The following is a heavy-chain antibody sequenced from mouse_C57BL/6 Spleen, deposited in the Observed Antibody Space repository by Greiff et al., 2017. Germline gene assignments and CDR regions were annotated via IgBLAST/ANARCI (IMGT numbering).Heavy chain of an antibody. CDR1: GFTFTDYY. Sequence: EVKLLESGGGLVQPGGSLSLSCAASGFTFTDYYMSWVRQPPGKALEWLGFIRNKANGYTTEYSASVKGRFTISKDNSQSILYLQMNALGAEDSATYYCARYDGYYVFAYWGQGALVTVSA. D-gene: IGHD2-3*01. V-gene: IGHV7-3*01. CDR2: IRNKANGYTT. J-gene: IGHJ3*01. CDR3: ARYDGYYVFAY.